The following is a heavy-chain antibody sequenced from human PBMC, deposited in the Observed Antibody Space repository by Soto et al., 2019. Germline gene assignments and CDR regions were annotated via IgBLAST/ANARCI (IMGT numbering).Heavy chain of an antibody. CDR2: ISYDGSNK. CDR1: GFTFSSYG. V-gene: IGHV3-30*03. D-gene: IGHD6-25*01. Sequence: PGGSLRLSCAASGFTFSSYGMHWVRQAPGKGLEWVAVISYDGSNKYYADSVKGRFTISRDNSKNTLYLQMNSLRAEDTAVYYCAFLLRGGYTQKTSFFDYWGQGTLVTVSS. J-gene: IGHJ4*02. CDR3: AFLLRGGYTQKTSFFDY.